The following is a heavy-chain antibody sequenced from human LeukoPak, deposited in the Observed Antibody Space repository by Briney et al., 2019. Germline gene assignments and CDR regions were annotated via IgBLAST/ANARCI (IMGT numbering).Heavy chain of an antibody. D-gene: IGHD4-17*01. CDR1: GDSISTYY. J-gene: IGHJ5*02. Sequence: PPETLSLTCTVSGDSISTYYWTWIRQPPGKGLEWIGYISDSGSTNYNPSLKSRVTISLGTSKNQFSLKLISLNGAETAAYYCARVEYGDYGWFDPWGQGTLVTVSS. CDR2: ISDSGST. CDR3: ARVEYGDYGWFDP. V-gene: IGHV4-59*01.